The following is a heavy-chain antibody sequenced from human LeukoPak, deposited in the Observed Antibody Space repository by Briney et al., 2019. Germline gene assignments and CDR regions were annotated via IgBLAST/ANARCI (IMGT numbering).Heavy chain of an antibody. CDR3: ARGGTTVTPGLLWFDP. Sequence: SETLSLTCTVSGGSIIVYYWNWIRQPPGKGLEWIGCIYYSGSTNYNPSLKSRVTISVDTSKNQFSLELSSVTAAETAVYYCARGGTTVTPGLLWFDPWGQGTLVTVSS. D-gene: IGHD4-17*01. V-gene: IGHV4-59*01. CDR2: IYYSGST. J-gene: IGHJ5*02. CDR1: GGSIIVYY.